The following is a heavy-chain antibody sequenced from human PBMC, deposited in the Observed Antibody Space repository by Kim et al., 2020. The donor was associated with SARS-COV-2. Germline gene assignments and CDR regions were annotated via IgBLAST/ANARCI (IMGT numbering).Heavy chain of an antibody. CDR3: ARAGGGYCSSTSCYMWDY. V-gene: IGHV1-46*01. Sequence: ASVKVSCKASGYTFTSYYMHWVRQAPGQGLEWMGIINPSGGSTSYAQKFQGRVTMTRDTSTSTVYMELSSLRSEYTAVYYCARAGGGYCSSTSCYMWDYWGQGTLVTVSS. J-gene: IGHJ4*02. CDR2: INPSGGST. D-gene: IGHD2-2*02. CDR1: GYTFTSYY.